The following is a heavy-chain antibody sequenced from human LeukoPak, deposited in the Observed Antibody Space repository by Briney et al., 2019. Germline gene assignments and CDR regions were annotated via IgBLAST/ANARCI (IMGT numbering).Heavy chain of an antibody. J-gene: IGHJ3*02. CDR3: ARRSGTYHAFDI. CDR2: IYYSGST. CDR1: GGSISSSNYY. Sequence: SETLSLTCSASGGSISSSNYYWGWIRQPPGKGLEWIGSIYYSGSTYYNPSLKSRVTISVDTSKNQFSLKLSSVTAADTAVYYCARRSGTYHAFDIWGQGTMVTVSS. D-gene: IGHD1-26*01. V-gene: IGHV4-39*01.